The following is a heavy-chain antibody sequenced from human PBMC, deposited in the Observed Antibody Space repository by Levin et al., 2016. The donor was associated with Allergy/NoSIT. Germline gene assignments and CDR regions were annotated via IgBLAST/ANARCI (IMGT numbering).Heavy chain of an antibody. CDR1: GFTFSSYG. CDR2: ISYDGSNK. J-gene: IGHJ4*02. Sequence: GGSLRLSCAASGFTFSSYGMHWVRQAPGKGLEWVAVISYDGSNKYYADSVKGRFTISRDNSKNTLYLQMNSLRAEDTAVYYCAKGSGGADYWGQGTLVAVSS. CDR3: AKGSGGADY. D-gene: IGHD3-16*01. V-gene: IGHV3-30*18.